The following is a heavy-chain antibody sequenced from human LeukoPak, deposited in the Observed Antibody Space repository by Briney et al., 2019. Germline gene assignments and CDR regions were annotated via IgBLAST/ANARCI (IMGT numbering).Heavy chain of an antibody. D-gene: IGHD3-16*02. V-gene: IGHV3-23*01. J-gene: IGHJ4*02. Sequence: GGSLRLSCAASGFTFSSYAMSWVRQAPGKGLEWVSAISGSGGSTYYADSVKGRFTISRDNSKNTLYLQMNSLRAEDTAVYYCAKGHITFGGVIVRPLTYWGQGTLVTVSS. CDR2: ISGSGGST. CDR1: GFTFSSYA. CDR3: AKGHITFGGVIVRPLTY.